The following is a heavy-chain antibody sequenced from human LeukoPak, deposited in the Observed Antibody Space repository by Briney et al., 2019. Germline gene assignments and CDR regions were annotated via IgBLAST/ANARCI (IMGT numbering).Heavy chain of an antibody. CDR1: GGSISSYY. V-gene: IGHV4-59*01. CDR3: ARVRYGSGSYSTYCFDY. Sequence: SETLSLTCTVSGGSISSYYWSWIRQPPGKGLEWIGYIYYSGSTNYNPSLKSRVTISVDTSKNQFSLKLSSVTAADTAVYYCARVRYGSGSYSTYCFDYWGQGTLVTVSS. CDR2: IYYSGST. J-gene: IGHJ4*02. D-gene: IGHD3-10*01.